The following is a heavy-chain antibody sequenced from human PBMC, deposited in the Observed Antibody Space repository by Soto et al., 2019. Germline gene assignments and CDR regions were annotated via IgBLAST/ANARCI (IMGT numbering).Heavy chain of an antibody. Sequence: GASVKVSCKASGYTFTSYGISWVRQAPGQGLEWMAWINPYNGNTKYAEKFLGRVTVTTDTSTATAYMEVRSLTSDYTAVFYCARVGVGLAAPRVWPYWGQGTPVTVSS. CDR3: ARVGVGLAAPRVWPY. D-gene: IGHD6-13*01. V-gene: IGHV1-18*01. J-gene: IGHJ4*02. CDR2: INPYNGNT. CDR1: GYTFTSYG.